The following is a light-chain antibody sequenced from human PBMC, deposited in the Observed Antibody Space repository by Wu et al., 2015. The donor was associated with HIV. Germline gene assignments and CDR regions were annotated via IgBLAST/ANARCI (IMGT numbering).Light chain of an antibody. CDR3: QQSYNTPPT. Sequence: DIQMTQSPSSLSASFGDRATITCRASQSISTRLNWYQQKPGRAPRLLISGATSLQSGVPSRFSGSGSGTDFTLIISSLQPEDFATYFCQQSYNTPPTFGQGTRVEVK. J-gene: IGKJ1*01. CDR1: QSISTR. CDR2: GAT. V-gene: IGKV1-39*01.